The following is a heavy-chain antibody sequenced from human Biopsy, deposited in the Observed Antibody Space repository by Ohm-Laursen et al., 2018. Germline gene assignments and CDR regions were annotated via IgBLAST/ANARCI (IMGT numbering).Heavy chain of an antibody. CDR2: ISFDGSDQ. CDR3: ARATYSSGHKIDS. D-gene: IGHD6-25*01. V-gene: IGHV3-30*03. J-gene: IGHJ4*02. Sequence: SLRLSCAASRFTFSTYGMHWVRQAPGKGLEWVAVISFDGSDQRYADSVKGRFTISRDESKNTLYLQMNRLRAEDTAVYHCARATYSSGHKIDSWGQGTLVTVSS. CDR1: RFTFSTYG.